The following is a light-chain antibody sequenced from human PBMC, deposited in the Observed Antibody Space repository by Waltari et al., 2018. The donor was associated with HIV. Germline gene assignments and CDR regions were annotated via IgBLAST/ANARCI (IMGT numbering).Light chain of an antibody. CDR3: CSYAGSSTYV. CDR1: SSHVGGYNY. V-gene: IGLV2-23*02. Sequence: QSALTQPASVSGSPGQSITISCTGTSSHVGGYNYVSWYQQHPGKAPKLMIYDVSKRPSGVSNRFSGSKSGNTASLTISGLQAEDEADYYCCSYAGSSTYVFRTGTKVTVL. J-gene: IGLJ1*01. CDR2: DVS.